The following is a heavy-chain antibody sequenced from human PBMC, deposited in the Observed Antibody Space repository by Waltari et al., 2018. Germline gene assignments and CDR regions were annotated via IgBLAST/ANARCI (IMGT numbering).Heavy chain of an antibody. CDR1: GGSISSGSYY. CDR2: IYTSGST. D-gene: IGHD3-16*01. CDR3: ARGRVGITFGGVPDAFDI. J-gene: IGHJ3*02. Sequence: QVQLQESGPGLVKPSQTLSLTCTVSGGSISSGSYYWSWIRQPAGKGLEWIGRIYTSGSTNYNPSLKSRVTISVDTSKNQFSLKLSSVTAADTAVYYCARGRVGITFGGVPDAFDIWGQGTMVTVSS. V-gene: IGHV4-61*02.